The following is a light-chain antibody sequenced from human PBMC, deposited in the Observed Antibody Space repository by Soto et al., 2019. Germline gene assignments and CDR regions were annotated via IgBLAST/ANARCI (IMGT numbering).Light chain of an antibody. CDR2: DVS. Sequence: QSALTQPASVSGSPGQSITISCTGTSGDVGGYNYVSWYQQHPRKAPKLMIYDVSNRPSGVSNRFSGSKSGNTASLTISGLQAEDEADYYCSSYTSSSARVFGGGTKLTVL. CDR1: SGDVGGYNY. CDR3: SSYTSSSARV. V-gene: IGLV2-14*01. J-gene: IGLJ2*01.